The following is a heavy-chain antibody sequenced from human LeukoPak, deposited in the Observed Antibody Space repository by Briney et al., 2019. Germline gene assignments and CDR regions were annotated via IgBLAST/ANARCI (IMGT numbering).Heavy chain of an antibody. CDR3: ARDGDFWSGYSNPPYDAFDI. J-gene: IGHJ3*02. Sequence: GASVKVSCKASGGTFSSYAISWVRQAPGQGLEWMGGIIPIFGTANYAQKFQGRVTITADESTSTAYMELSSLRSEDTAVYYCARDGDFWSGYSNPPYDAFDIWGQGTMVTVSS. V-gene: IGHV1-69*13. CDR1: GGTFSSYA. D-gene: IGHD3-3*01. CDR2: IIPIFGTA.